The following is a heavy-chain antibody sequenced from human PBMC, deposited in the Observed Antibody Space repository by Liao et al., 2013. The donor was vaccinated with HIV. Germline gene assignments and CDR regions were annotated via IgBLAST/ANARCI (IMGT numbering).Heavy chain of an antibody. CDR3: ARALEGVVAFDI. Sequence: QVQLQESGPGLVKPSQTLSLTCTVSGGSISSGSYYWSWIRQPAGKGLEWIGRIYTSGSTNYNPSLKSRVTISVDTSKNQFSLKLSSVTAADTAVYYCARALEGVVAFDIWGQGTMVTVSS. V-gene: IGHV4-61*02. CDR2: IYTSGST. CDR1: GGSISSGSYY. J-gene: IGHJ3*02.